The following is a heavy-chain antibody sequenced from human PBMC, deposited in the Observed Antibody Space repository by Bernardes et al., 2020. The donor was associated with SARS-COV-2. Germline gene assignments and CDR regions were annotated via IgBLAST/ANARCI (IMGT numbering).Heavy chain of an antibody. CDR1: GFTFTSSA. CDR3: ARGRGNSSGWYYYGLDV. V-gene: IGHV1-58*01. Sequence: SVKVSCKASGFTFTSSAVQWVRQARGQRLEWIGWIVVGSGNTNYAQKFQERVTITRDMSTSTAYMELSSLRSDDTAVYYCARGRGNSSGWYYYGLDVWGQGITVTVSS. D-gene: IGHD6-19*01. CDR2: IVVGSGNT. J-gene: IGHJ6*02.